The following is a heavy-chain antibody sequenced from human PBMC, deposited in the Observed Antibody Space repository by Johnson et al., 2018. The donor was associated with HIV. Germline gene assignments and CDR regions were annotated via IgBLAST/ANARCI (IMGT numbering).Heavy chain of an antibody. CDR3: AKDKEVVTALYDAFDI. CDR1: GFTFSSYG. J-gene: IGHJ3*02. V-gene: IGHV3-30*02. Sequence: QVQLVESEGGVVQPGGSLRLSCAASGFTFSSYGMHWVRQAPGKGLEWVAFIRYDGSNKYYADSVKGRFTISIDNSKNTLYLQMNSLRAEDTAVYYCAKDKEVVTALYDAFDIWGQGTMVTVSS. CDR2: IRYDGSNK. D-gene: IGHD2-21*02.